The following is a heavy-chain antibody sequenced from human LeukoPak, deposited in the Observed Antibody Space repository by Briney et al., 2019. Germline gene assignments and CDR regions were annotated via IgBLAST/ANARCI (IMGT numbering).Heavy chain of an antibody. V-gene: IGHV3-30*18. CDR1: GFTFSSYG. D-gene: IGHD4-23*01. Sequence: EGSLRLSCAASGFTFSSYGMHWVRQAPGKGLEWVAVISYDGSNKYYADSVKGRFTISRDNSKNTLYLQMNSLRAEDTAVYYCAKDLYGGNNYWGQGTLVTVSS. J-gene: IGHJ4*02. CDR3: AKDLYGGNNY. CDR2: ISYDGSNK.